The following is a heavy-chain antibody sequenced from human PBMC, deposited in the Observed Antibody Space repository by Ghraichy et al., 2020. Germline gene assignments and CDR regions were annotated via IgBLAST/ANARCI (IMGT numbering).Heavy chain of an antibody. CDR2: ISWNSGVI. V-gene: IGHV3-9*01. D-gene: IGHD2-21*02. J-gene: IGHJ4*02. CDR1: GFTFDDYA. Sequence: SLNISCAASGFTFDDYAMHWVRQTPGKGLEWVAGISWNSGVIKYADSVEGRFTISRDNDRQSLYLLMNSLREGDTAFYYCAKPMTATPGVFDFWGRGALVSVSS. CDR3: AKPMTATPGVFDF.